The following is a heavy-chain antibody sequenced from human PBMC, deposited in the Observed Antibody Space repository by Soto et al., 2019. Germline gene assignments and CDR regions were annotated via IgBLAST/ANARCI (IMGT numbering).Heavy chain of an antibody. CDR2: IYSGGST. CDR3: ARSHRYDSSGYYLYYFDY. Sequence: PGGSLRLSCAASGLTVSSNYMSWVRQAPGKGLEWVSVIYSGGSTYYADSVKGRFTISRDNSKNTLYLQMNSLRAEDTAVYYCARSHRYDSSGYYLYYFDYWGQGTQVTVSS. D-gene: IGHD3-22*01. V-gene: IGHV3-53*01. J-gene: IGHJ4*02. CDR1: GLTVSSNY.